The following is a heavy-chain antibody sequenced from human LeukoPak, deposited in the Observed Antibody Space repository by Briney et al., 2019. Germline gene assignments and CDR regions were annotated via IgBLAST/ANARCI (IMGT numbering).Heavy chain of an antibody. CDR3: ARGLRFVVPAAIRPRNYYYGMDV. CDR2: IYYSGNT. CDR1: GGSISSSSYY. V-gene: IGHV4-39*01. Sequence: SETLSLTRTVSGGSISSSSYYWGWIRQPPGKGLEWIGSIYYSGNTYYNPSLKSRVTISVDTSKNQFSLELNSVTAADTAVYYCARGLRFVVPAAIRPRNYYYGMDVWGQGTTVTVSS. D-gene: IGHD2-2*01. J-gene: IGHJ6*02.